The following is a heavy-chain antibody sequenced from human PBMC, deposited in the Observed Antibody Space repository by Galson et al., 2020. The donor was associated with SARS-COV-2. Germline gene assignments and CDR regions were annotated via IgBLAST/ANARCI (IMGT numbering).Heavy chain of an antibody. CDR1: GFSLSTSGMC. D-gene: IGHD3-10*01. Sequence: SGPTLVKPTQTLTLTCTFSGFSLSTSGMCVSWIRQPPGKALEWLALIDWDDDKYYSTSLKTRLTISKDTSKNQVVLTMTNMDPVDTATYYCALIHTGGSGSSYYFDYWGQGTLVTVSS. CDR3: ALIHTGGSGSSYYFDY. V-gene: IGHV2-70*01. J-gene: IGHJ4*02. CDR2: IDWDDDK.